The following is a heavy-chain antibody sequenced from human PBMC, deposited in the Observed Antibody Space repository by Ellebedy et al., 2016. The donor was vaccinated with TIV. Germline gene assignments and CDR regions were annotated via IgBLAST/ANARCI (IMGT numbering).Heavy chain of an antibody. CDR3: ARGDVWSGKYFQH. J-gene: IGHJ1*01. CDR2: IIPIFGTA. V-gene: IGHV1-69*13. D-gene: IGHD3-3*01. Sequence: AASVKVSCKASGGTFSSYAISWVRQAPGQGLEWMGGIIPIFGTANYAQKFQGRVTITADESTSTAYMELSSLRSEDTAVYYCARGDVWSGKYFQHWGQGTLVTVSS. CDR1: GGTFSSYA.